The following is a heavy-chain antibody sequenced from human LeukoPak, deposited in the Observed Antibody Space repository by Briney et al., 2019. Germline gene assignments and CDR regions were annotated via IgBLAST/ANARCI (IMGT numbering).Heavy chain of an antibody. D-gene: IGHD4-17*01. Sequence: GGSLRLSCAASGFTFSSYWMSWVRQAPGKGLEWVANIKQDGSEKDSVDAVKGRFIISRDNAKNSLYLQMNSLRAEDTAVYYCARDRSGDGDYDYWGQGTLVTVSS. V-gene: IGHV3-7*01. CDR2: IKQDGSEK. CDR1: GFTFSSYW. CDR3: ARDRSGDGDYDY. J-gene: IGHJ4*02.